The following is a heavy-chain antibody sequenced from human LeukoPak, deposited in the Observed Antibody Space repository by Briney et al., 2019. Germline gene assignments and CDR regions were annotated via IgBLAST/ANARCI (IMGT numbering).Heavy chain of an antibody. Sequence: PGGSLRLSCAASGSTFSSYSMNWVRQAPGKGLEWVSSISSSSSYIYYADSVKGRFTISRDNAKNSLYLQMNSLRAEDTAVYYCAKGASWYYGGVDYWGQGTLVTVSS. CDR2: ISSSSSYI. D-gene: IGHD2/OR15-2a*01. J-gene: IGHJ4*02. CDR1: GSTFSSYS. V-gene: IGHV3-21*01. CDR3: AKGASWYYGGVDY.